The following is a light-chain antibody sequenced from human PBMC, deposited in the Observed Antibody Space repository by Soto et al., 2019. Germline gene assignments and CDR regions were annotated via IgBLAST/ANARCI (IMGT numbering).Light chain of an antibody. CDR2: GAS. J-gene: IGKJ4*01. CDR3: QHYNNWPLT. Sequence: EIVMTQPPATLSVSPGERATLSCTASQSVSSSLAWFQQKPGQAPRLLIYGASTRANGIPARFSGSGSGTEFTLSINSLQSEDFAVYFCQHYNNWPLTVGGGTNVEI. CDR1: QSVSSS. V-gene: IGKV3-15*01.